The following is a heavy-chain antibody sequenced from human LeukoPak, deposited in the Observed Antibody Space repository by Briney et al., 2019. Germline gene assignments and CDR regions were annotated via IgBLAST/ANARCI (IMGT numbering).Heavy chain of an antibody. D-gene: IGHD2-15*01. CDR1: GFTFSSYG. CDR2: ISYDGSNK. CDR3: AKDGHCSGGSCWWRWYYYYGMDV. J-gene: IGHJ6*02. V-gene: IGHV3-30*18. Sequence: PGGSLRLSCAASGFTFSSYGMHWVRQAPGKGLEWVAVISYDGSNKYYADSVKGRFTISRDNSKNTLYLQMNSLRAEDTAVYYCAKDGHCSGGSCWWRWYYYYGMDVWGQGTTVTVSS.